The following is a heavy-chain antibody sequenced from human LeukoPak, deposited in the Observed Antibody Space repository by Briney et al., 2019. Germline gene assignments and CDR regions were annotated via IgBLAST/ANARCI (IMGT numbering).Heavy chain of an antibody. V-gene: IGHV3-21*01. Sequence: LSXXASRFTFSSXSMNWGGQAPGXXGXXGSSISSSSSYIYYADSVKGRFTISRDNAKNSLYLQMTSLRAEDTAVYYCARDSNSGTRRGYYYYYMDVWGKGTTVTVSS. CDR1: RFTFSSXS. D-gene: IGHD2-2*01. CDR3: ARDSNSGTRRGYYYYYMDV. CDR2: ISSSSSYI. J-gene: IGHJ6*03.